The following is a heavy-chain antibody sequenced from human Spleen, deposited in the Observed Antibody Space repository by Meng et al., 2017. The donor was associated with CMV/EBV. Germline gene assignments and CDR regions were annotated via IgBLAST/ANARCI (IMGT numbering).Heavy chain of an antibody. Sequence: ASVKVSCKASGYSFVSYPISWVRQAPGQGLEWMGGISVYNGKTEYKGKFQGRVTMTTEKSTRTAYMELRSLKSDDTAVYYCTSPRDPRRCSDTRCDYYGMDVWGQGTTVTVSS. CDR1: GYSFVSYP. J-gene: IGHJ6*02. V-gene: IGHV1-18*04. CDR3: TSPRDPRRCSDTRCDYYGMDV. D-gene: IGHD2-2*01. CDR2: ISVYNGKT.